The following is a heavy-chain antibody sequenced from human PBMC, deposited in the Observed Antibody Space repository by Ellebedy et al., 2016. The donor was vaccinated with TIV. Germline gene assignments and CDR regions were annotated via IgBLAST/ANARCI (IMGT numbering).Heavy chain of an antibody. CDR3: ASGMIDSLDY. V-gene: IGHV4-38-2*02. D-gene: IGHD3-22*01. Sequence: MPGGSLRLSCSVSGYSISSGNYWGWIRQPPGKGLEWIGSIYHSGSIYYNPSLKSRVTISVDTSKNQFSLRLSSVTAADTAVYYCASGMIDSLDYWGQGTLVTVSS. J-gene: IGHJ4*02. CDR2: IYHSGSI. CDR1: GYSISSGNY.